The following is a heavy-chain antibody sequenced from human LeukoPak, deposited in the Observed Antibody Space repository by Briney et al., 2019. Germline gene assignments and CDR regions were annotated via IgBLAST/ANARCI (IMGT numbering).Heavy chain of an antibody. CDR2: IYHSGST. CDR3: ARGHSGYFFY. J-gene: IGHJ4*02. CDR1: VGSIRSGGYS. Sequence: SQTLSLTCAFSVGSIRSGGYSWSWIRQPPGKGLEWIGYIYHSGSTYYNPSLKSRVTISVDRSKNNFSLKLSSVTAADTTVYYCARGHSGYFFYWGQGTLVTVSS. V-gene: IGHV4-30-2*01. D-gene: IGHD5-12*01.